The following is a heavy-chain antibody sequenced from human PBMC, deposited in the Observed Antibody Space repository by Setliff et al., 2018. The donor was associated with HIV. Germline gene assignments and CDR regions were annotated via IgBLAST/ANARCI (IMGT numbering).Heavy chain of an antibody. CDR2: IYYSGTI. J-gene: IGHJ5*02. V-gene: IGHV4-31*03. CDR3: ARAPYWGRWFDP. CDR1: GDSISNNGFF. D-gene: IGHD7-27*01. Sequence: SETLSLTCNVSGDSISNNGFFWGWIRQHPGMGLEWIGSIYYSGTIYYNPSLKSRLIISLDTSKNQFSLKLSSVAAADTAVYYCARAPYWGRWFDPWGQGTLVTVSS.